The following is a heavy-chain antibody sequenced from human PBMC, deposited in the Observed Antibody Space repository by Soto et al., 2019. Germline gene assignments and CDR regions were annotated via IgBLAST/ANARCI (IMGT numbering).Heavy chain of an antibody. CDR3: ARDLIIVDTPGDHFDY. Sequence: EVQLVESGGGLVQPGGSLRLSCATSGFTFSNYWMHWVRQAPGKGLMWVARITPDGSYTSYADSVKGRFTISRDNAKNTLHLQMNGLRAEDTAIYYCARDLIIVDTPGDHFDYWGQGTLVAVSS. CDR2: ITPDGSYT. D-gene: IGHD5-12*01. J-gene: IGHJ4*02. CDR1: GFTFSNYW. V-gene: IGHV3-74*01.